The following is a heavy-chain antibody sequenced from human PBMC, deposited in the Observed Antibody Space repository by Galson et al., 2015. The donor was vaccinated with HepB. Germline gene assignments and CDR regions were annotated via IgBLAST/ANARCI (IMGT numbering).Heavy chain of an antibody. V-gene: IGHV3-21*01. CDR1: GFTFSSYG. D-gene: IGHD2-2*01. CDR2: ISRSSSYI. Sequence: SLRLSCAASGFTFSSYGMNWVRQAPGKGLEWVSSISRSSSYIYYADSVKGRFTISRDNAKKSPYLQMNRLRAEDTAVYYCARSPDIVVVPAAGNWFDPWGQGTLVTVSS. CDR3: ARSPDIVVVPAAGNWFDP. J-gene: IGHJ5*02.